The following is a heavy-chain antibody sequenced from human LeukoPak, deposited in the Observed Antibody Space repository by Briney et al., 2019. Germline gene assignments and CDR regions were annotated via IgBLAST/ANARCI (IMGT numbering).Heavy chain of an antibody. CDR1: GFTFSSYW. J-gene: IGHJ4*02. V-gene: IGHV3-7*01. CDR2: IKQDGSEK. D-gene: IGHD3-22*01. Sequence: GGSLRLSCAASGFTFSSYWMSWVRQAPGKGLEWVANIKQDGSEKYYVDSVKGRFTISRDNAKNSLYLQMNSLRAEDTAVYYCARDNSDSSGPRLDYWGQGTLVTVSS. CDR3: ARDNSDSSGPRLDY.